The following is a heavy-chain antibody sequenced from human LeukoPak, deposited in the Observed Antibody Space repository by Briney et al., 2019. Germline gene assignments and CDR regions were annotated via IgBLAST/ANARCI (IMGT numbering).Heavy chain of an antibody. CDR3: ARRICSSTSCYTGQFDY. Sequence: SETLSLTCAVSGYSISSGYYWGWIRQPPGKGLEWIGSIYHSGSTYYNPSLKSRVTISVDTSKNQFSLKLSSVTDADTAVYYCARRICSSTSCYTGQFDYWGQGTLVTVSS. J-gene: IGHJ4*02. V-gene: IGHV4-38-2*01. CDR2: IYHSGST. CDR1: GYSISSGYY. D-gene: IGHD2-2*02.